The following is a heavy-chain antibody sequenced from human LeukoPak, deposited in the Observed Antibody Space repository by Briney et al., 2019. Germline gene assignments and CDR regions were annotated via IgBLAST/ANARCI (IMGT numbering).Heavy chain of an antibody. J-gene: IGHJ4*02. V-gene: IGHV4-39*01. Sequence: SETLSLTCTVSGGSISSSSYYWGWIRQPPGKGLEWVGSIHYSGSTYFNPSLKSRVTIFVDTSKNQFSLKLSSVTAADTAVYYCARGLDSYDSSGQFVYWGQGTLVTVSS. CDR3: ARGLDSYDSSGQFVY. CDR2: IHYSGST. D-gene: IGHD3-22*01. CDR1: GGSISSSSYY.